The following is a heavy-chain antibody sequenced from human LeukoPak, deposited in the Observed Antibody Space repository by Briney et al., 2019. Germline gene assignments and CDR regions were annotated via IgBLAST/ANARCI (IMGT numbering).Heavy chain of an antibody. CDR3: AREHSIAVAGPLFDY. D-gene: IGHD6-19*01. CDR2: ISYDGSNK. V-gene: IGHV3-30*04. Sequence: PGGSLRLSCAASGFTFSSYATHWVRQAPGKGLEWVAVISYDGSNKYYADSVKGRFTISRDNSKNTLYLQMNSLRAEDTAVYYCAREHSIAVAGPLFDYWGQGTLVTVSS. CDR1: GFTFSSYA. J-gene: IGHJ4*02.